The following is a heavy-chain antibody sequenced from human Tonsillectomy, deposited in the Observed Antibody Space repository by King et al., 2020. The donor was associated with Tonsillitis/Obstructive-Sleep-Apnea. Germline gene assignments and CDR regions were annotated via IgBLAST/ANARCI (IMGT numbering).Heavy chain of an antibody. CDR1: GFTFSSYG. CDR2: IWYDGSNK. CDR3: AGRHVVVPAAPGGYFDY. D-gene: IGHD2-2*01. V-gene: IGHV3-33*01. Sequence: VQLVESGGGVVQPGRSLRLSCAASGFTFSSYGMHWVRQAPGKGLEWGAVIWYDGSNKYYADSVKGRFTISRDNSKNTLYLQMNSLRAEDTAVYYCAGRHVVVPAAPGGYFDYWGQGTLVTVSS. J-gene: IGHJ4*02.